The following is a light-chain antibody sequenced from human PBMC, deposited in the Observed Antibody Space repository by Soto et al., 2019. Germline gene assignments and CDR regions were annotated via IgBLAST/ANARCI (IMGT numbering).Light chain of an antibody. V-gene: IGLV2-14*03. CDR1: SSDVGRYNY. Sequence: QSVLAQPASVSGSPGQSITISCTGTSSDVGRYNYVSWYQQHPGKAPKLTIYDVSSRPSGVSSRFSGSKSGNTASLTISGLQAEDEADYYCGSFTSSSTYGFGTGTKVTV. J-gene: IGLJ1*01. CDR3: GSFTSSSTYG. CDR2: DVS.